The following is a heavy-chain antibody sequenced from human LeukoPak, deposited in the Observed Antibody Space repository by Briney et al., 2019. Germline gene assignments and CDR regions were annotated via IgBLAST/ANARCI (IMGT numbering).Heavy chain of an antibody. Sequence: GGSLRLSCAASGFTFSSYAMSWVRQAPGKGLEWVSAISGSGGSTYYADSVKGRFIISRDNSKNTLYLQMNSLRAEDTAVYYCAKAGSIWGSYREYFDYWGQGTLVTVSS. CDR3: AKAGSIWGSYREYFDY. J-gene: IGHJ4*02. D-gene: IGHD3-16*02. CDR1: GFTFSSYA. CDR2: ISGSGGST. V-gene: IGHV3-23*01.